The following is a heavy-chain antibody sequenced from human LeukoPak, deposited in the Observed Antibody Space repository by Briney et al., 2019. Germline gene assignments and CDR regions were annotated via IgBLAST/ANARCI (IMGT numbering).Heavy chain of an antibody. CDR2: ISGSGGST. V-gene: IGHV3-23*01. CDR1: GFTFSSYA. J-gene: IGHJ6*03. CDR3: AKDRTASYYYYYMDV. Sequence: PGGSLRLSCAASGFTFSSYAMSWARQAPGKGLEWVSAISGSGGSTYYADSVRGRFTISRDNSKNTLYLQMNSLRAEDTAVYYCAKDRTASYYYYYMDVWGKGTTVTVSS. D-gene: IGHD6-25*01.